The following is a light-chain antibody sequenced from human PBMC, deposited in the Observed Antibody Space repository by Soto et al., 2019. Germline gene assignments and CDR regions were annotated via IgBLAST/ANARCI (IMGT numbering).Light chain of an antibody. Sequence: QSVLTQPASASGSPGQSVAISCTGTSSDVGGYNYVSWYQQHPGKAPKLMIYEVNKRPSGVPDRFSGSKSGNTASLTASGLQAEDEADYYCSSYAGSSNVFGTGTKVTVL. V-gene: IGLV2-8*01. CDR1: SSDVGGYNY. J-gene: IGLJ1*01. CDR2: EVN. CDR3: SSYAGSSNV.